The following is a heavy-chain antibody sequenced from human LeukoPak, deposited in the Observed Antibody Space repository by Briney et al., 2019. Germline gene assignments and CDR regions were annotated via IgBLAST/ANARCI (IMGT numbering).Heavy chain of an antibody. Sequence: GGSLRLSCAASGFTFSSYGMHWVRQAPGKGLEWVAVISYDGSNKYYADSVKGRFTISRDNSKNTLYLQMNSLRAEDTAVYYCAKAVGIAAAGTVDYWGQGTLVTVSS. D-gene: IGHD6-13*01. CDR2: ISYDGSNK. CDR3: AKAVGIAAAGTVDY. CDR1: GFTFSSYG. J-gene: IGHJ4*02. V-gene: IGHV3-30*18.